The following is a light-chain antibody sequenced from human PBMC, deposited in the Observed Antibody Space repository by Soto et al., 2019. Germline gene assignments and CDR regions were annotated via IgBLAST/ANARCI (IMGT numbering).Light chain of an antibody. J-gene: IGLJ1*01. CDR3: SSYTRSSTLV. CDR1: SSDVGGYNY. Sequence: QSALTQPASVSGSPGQSITISCTGTSSDVGGYNYVSWYQQHPGKAPKLMIYEVSNRPSGVPNRFSGSKSGNSASLTISGVQAEDEDYYYCSSYTRSSTLVFGTGTKLTVL. V-gene: IGLV2-14*01. CDR2: EVS.